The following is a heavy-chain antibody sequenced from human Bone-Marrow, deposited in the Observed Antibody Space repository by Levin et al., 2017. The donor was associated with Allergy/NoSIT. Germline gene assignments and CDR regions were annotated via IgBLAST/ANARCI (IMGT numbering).Heavy chain of an antibody. V-gene: IGHV3-66*01. Sequence: QPGGSLRLSCAASGFTVSHTYMTWVRQAPGKGLEWVSVLYSDGSTYYTGSVKGRFNISSDNSKNTLYLHMNSLTAVDTAVYYCARGIMGGSGSDRPSNDYGMDVWGQGTAVTVSS. CDR1: GFTVSHTY. J-gene: IGHJ6*02. CDR2: LYSDGST. CDR3: ARGIMGGSGSDRPSNDYGMDV. D-gene: IGHD3-10*01.